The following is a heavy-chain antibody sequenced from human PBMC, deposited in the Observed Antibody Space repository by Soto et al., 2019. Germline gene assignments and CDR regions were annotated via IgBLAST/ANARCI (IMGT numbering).Heavy chain of an antibody. CDR1: GFSFRTDA. CDR3: AKGPGGDYGLRWFDP. D-gene: IGHD4-17*01. CDR2: ISGGGVTT. V-gene: IGHV3-23*01. Sequence: EVQLLESGGDLVQPGGSLRLSCTASGFSFRTDAMTWVRQAPGKGLEWVSAISGGGVTTYSADSVKGRFTISRDNFKNTLYLQMNSLRVEDTAVYYCAKGPGGDYGLRWFDPWGQGTLVSVSS. J-gene: IGHJ5*02.